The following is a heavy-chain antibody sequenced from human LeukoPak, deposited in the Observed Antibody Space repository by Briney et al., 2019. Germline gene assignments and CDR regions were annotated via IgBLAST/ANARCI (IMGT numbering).Heavy chain of an antibody. V-gene: IGHV4-59*01. Sequence: PSETLSLTCTVSGDSISGYYWSWIRQPPGKGLEWIGYIYYSGSTNSNPSLRSRVTISVDTSKNQFSLKLTSVTAADTAVYYCAKYHCPNCSCLNFDYWGQGTLVTVSS. J-gene: IGHJ4*02. CDR3: AKYHCPNCSCLNFDY. CDR1: GDSISGYY. CDR2: IYYSGST. D-gene: IGHD2-8*01.